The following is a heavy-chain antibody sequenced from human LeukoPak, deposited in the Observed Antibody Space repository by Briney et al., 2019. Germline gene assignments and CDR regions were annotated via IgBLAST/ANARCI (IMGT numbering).Heavy chain of an antibody. CDR2: IKQDGSEK. V-gene: IGHV3-7*01. D-gene: IGHD3-3*01. J-gene: IGHJ4*02. CDR3: ARDSEGLLRGAYFDY. Sequence: PGGSLRLSCAASGFTFSSHWMSWVRQAPGKGLEWVANIKQDGSEKYYVDSVKGRFTISRDNAKNSLYLQMNSLRAEDTAVYYCARDSEGLLRGAYFDYWGQGTLVTVSS. CDR1: GFTFSSHW.